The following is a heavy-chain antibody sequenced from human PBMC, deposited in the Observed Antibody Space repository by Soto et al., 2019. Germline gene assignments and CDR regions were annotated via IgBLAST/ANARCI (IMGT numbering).Heavy chain of an antibody. V-gene: IGHV3-30*03. Sequence: GGSLRLSCAASGFTFSSYGMHWVRQAPGKGQEWVAVISSDGSNKYYADSVKGRFTISRDNSKNTLYLQMNSLRAEDSVLYYCAIDVSVGAYYYYGMEVWGQGTPVTVSS. CDR2: ISSDGSNK. CDR1: GFTFSSYG. CDR3: AIDVSVGAYYYYGMEV. J-gene: IGHJ6*01. D-gene: IGHD1-26*01.